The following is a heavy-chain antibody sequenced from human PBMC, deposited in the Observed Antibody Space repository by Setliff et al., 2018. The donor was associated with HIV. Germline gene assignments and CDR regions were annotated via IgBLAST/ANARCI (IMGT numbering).Heavy chain of an antibody. CDR1: GGSISSAGNY. CDR3: ARDAYYDSGTYGVRNWFFDL. CDR2: VYYSGNT. J-gene: IGHJ2*01. D-gene: IGHD3-22*01. Sequence: TSETLSLTCTVSGGSISSAGNYWSWIRQHPGKGLEWIGYVYYSGNTYYNPSLKSRVSISVGTSENQFSLKLSSVTAADTAVYYCARDAYYDSGTYGVRNWFFDLWGRGTLVTVSS. V-gene: IGHV4-31*03.